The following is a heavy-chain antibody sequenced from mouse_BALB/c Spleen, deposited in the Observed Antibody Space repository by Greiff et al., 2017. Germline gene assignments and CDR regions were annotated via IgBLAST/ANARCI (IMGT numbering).Heavy chain of an antibody. V-gene: IGHV5-4*02. Sequence: EVKLVESGGGLVKPGGSLKLSCAASGFTFSDYYMHWVRQTPEKRLEWVATISDGGSYTYYPDSVKGRFTISRDNAKNNLYLQMSSLTSEDTAMYYCARAQACCFDYWGQGTTLTVSS. CDR2: ISDGGSYT. CDR1: GFTFSDYY. J-gene: IGHJ2*01. D-gene: IGHD3-2*02. CDR3: ARAQACCFDY.